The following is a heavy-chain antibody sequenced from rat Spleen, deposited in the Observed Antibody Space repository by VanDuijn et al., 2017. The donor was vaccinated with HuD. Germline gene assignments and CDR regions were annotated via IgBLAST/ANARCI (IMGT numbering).Heavy chain of an antibody. J-gene: IGHJ4*01. CDR2: VSYDGGST. CDR1: GLSFSNYD. D-gene: IGHD3-4*01. CDR3: ARHPHPYYYVMDA. V-gene: IGHV5-7*01. Sequence: EVQLVESGGGAVQPGRSMKLSCAASGLSFSNYDMAWVRQVPKKGLEWVTTVSYDGGSTYYRDSVKGRFTISRDNAKSTLYLQMDSLRSEDTATYYCARHPHPYYYVMDAWGQGASVTVSS.